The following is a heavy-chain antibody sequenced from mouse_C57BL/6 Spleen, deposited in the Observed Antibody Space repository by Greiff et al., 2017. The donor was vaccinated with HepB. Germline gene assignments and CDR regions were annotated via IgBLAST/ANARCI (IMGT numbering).Heavy chain of an antibody. CDR1: GFTFSSYA. D-gene: IGHD1-1*01. V-gene: IGHV5-4*01. Sequence: EVQWVESGGGLVKPGGSLKLSCAASGFTFSSYAMSWVRQTPEKRLEWVATISDGGSYTYYPDNVKGRFTISRDNAKNNLYLQMSHLKSEDTAMYYCARDRGLRAWYFDVWGTGTTVTVSS. CDR2: ISDGGSYT. CDR3: ARDRGLRAWYFDV. J-gene: IGHJ1*03.